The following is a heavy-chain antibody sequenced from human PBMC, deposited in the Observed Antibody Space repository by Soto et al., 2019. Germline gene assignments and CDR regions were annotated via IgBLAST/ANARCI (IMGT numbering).Heavy chain of an antibody. D-gene: IGHD2-15*01. Sequence: ASVKVSCKASGGTFSSYAISWVRQAPGQGLEWMGGIIPIFGTANYAQKFQGRVTMTADASTSTAYMELSSLRSEDTAVYYCARDLGYCSGGSCYEYYFDDSGQGTRVTVSS. CDR3: ARDLGYCSGGSCYEYYFDD. J-gene: IGHJ4*02. CDR2: IIPIFGTA. CDR1: GGTFSSYA. V-gene: IGHV1-69*13.